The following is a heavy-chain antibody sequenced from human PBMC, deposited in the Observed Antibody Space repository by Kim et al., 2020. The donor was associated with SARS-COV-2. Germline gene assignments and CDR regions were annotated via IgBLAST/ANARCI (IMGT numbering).Heavy chain of an antibody. V-gene: IGHV1-2*02. CDR1: GYTFTGYY. CDR2: INPNSGGT. Sequence: ASVKVSCKASGYTFTGYYMHWVRQAPGQGLEWMGWINPNSGGTNYAQKFQGRVTMTRDTSISTAYMELSRLRSDDTAVYYCARESADIVLMVPDYWGQGTLVTVSS. D-gene: IGHD2-8*01. J-gene: IGHJ4*02. CDR3: ARESADIVLMVPDY.